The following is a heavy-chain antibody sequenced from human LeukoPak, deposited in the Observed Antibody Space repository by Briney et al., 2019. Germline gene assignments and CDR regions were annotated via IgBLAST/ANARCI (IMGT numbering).Heavy chain of an antibody. Sequence: GGSLRLSCAASGFTFSSCAMSWVRQAPGKGLEWVSAISGSGGRPYYADSVKGRFTISRDNAKNTLYLQMNSLRAEDTAVYYCARHPEPGYCSSTSCHESYFDYWGQGTLVTVSS. D-gene: IGHD2-2*01. V-gene: IGHV3-23*01. CDR1: GFTFSSCA. CDR3: ARHPEPGYCSSTSCHESYFDY. CDR2: ISGSGGRP. J-gene: IGHJ4*02.